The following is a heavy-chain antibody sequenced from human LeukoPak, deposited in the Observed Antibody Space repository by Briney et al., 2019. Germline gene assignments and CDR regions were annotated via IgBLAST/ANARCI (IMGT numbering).Heavy chain of an antibody. CDR1: GGSFSGYY. J-gene: IGHJ6*02. Sequence: SETLSLTCAVYGGSFSGYYWSWIRQPPGKGLEWIGEINHSGSTNYNPSLKSRVTISGDTSKNQFSLKLSSVTAADTAVYYCARGYSSTSLEQNYYYYGMDVWGQGTTVTVSS. V-gene: IGHV4-34*01. CDR3: ARGYSSTSLEQNYYYYGMDV. CDR2: INHSGST. D-gene: IGHD2-2*01.